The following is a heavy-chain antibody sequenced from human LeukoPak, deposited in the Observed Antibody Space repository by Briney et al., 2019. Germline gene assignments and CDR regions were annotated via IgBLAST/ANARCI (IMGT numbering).Heavy chain of an antibody. Sequence: GRSLRLSCAASGFIFTSFAIHWVRQAPGKGLEWVAFIRYDGSNKYYADSVKGRFTISRDNSKNTLYLQMNSLRAEDTAVYYCAKDPKTLDYDILTGYYYWGQGTLVTVSS. D-gene: IGHD3-9*01. CDR1: GFIFTSFA. J-gene: IGHJ4*02. CDR2: IRYDGSNK. V-gene: IGHV3-30*02. CDR3: AKDPKTLDYDILTGYYY.